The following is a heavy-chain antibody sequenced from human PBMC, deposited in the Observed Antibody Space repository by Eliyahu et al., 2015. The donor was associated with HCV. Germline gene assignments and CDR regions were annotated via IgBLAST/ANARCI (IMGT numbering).Heavy chain of an antibody. Sequence: EVQVVESGXGLVQPGGSXXLXGAAXGFTFSSYWMHXVRQAPGKGLVWVSRIQESGREKTYADSVRGRFTISRDNAKNTVYLQMNSLRVEDTAVYYCAADRLFYGLDVWGKGTRVTVSS. D-gene: IGHD4/OR15-4a*01. CDR1: GFTFSSYW. V-gene: IGHV3-74*01. CDR3: AADRLFYGLDV. CDR2: IQESGREK. J-gene: IGHJ6*04.